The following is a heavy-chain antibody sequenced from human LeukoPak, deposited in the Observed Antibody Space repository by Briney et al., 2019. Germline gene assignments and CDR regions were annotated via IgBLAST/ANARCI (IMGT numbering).Heavy chain of an antibody. CDR3: AKDSQQWLERGDYFDY. CDR1: GFTFSSYG. V-gene: IGHV3-30*18. D-gene: IGHD6-19*01. J-gene: IGHJ4*02. Sequence: GGSLRLSCAASGFTFSSYGMHWVRQAPGKGLEWVAVISYDGSNKYYADSVKGRFTISRDNSKNTLYLQMNSLRAEDTAVYYCAKDSQQWLERGDYFDYWGQGTLVTVSS. CDR2: ISYDGSNK.